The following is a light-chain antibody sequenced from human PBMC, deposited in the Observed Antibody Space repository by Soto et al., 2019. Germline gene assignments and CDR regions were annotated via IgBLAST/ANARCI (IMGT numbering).Light chain of an antibody. V-gene: IGKV3-20*01. J-gene: IGKJ1*01. CDR2: GAS. CDR1: QSVSSNY. CDR3: QQYGGSPRT. Sequence: EIVLTQSPGTLSLSPGERATLSCRASQSVSSNYLAWYQQKPGQAPRLLIYGASSRATGIPDRFSGSGSGTDFTLTIRRLEPEDFAVYYCQQYGGSPRTFGQGTKVDIK.